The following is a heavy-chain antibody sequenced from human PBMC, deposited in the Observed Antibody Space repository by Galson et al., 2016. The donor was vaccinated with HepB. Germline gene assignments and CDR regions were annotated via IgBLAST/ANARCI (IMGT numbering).Heavy chain of an antibody. J-gene: IGHJ4*02. V-gene: IGHV3-11*06. Sequence: SLRLSCAASGFTFSDYFMSWIRQAPGKGLEWVSYISVTRTYTNYADSVKGRFTVSRDNAKNSLYLQMNTLRDEDTAIYYCARDRGSYCGGDCPDYYFDYWGQGTLVTVSS. CDR2: ISVTRTYT. CDR1: GFTFSDYF. D-gene: IGHD2-21*02. CDR3: ARDRGSYCGGDCPDYYFDY.